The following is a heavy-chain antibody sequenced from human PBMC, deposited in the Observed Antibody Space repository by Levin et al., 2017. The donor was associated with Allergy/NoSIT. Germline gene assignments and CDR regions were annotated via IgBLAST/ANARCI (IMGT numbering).Heavy chain of an antibody. D-gene: IGHD6-6*01. V-gene: IGHV3-23*01. J-gene: IGHJ4*02. Sequence: GSLRLSCAASGFTFSSYAMSWVRQAPGKGLEWVSAISGSGGSTYYADSVKGRFTISRDNSKNTLYLQMNSLRAEDTAVYYCAKWSEYSSSSGDDYWGQGTLVTVSS. CDR1: GFTFSSYA. CDR2: ISGSGGST. CDR3: AKWSEYSSSSGDDY.